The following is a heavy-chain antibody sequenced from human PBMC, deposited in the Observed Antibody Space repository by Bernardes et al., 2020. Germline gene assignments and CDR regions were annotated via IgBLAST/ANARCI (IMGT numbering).Heavy chain of an antibody. V-gene: IGHV3-30-3*01. CDR3: ARDRQYCSSTSCYMDYYYYMDV. CDR1: GFTFTIHA. J-gene: IGHJ6*03. Sequence: GGSLRLSCAASGFTFTIHAMHWVRQAPGKGLEWVAGISYDGSKKYYADSVKGRFTISRDNSKNTLYLQMNSLRAEDTAVYYCARDRQYCSSTSCYMDYYYYMDVWGRGTTVTVSS. D-gene: IGHD2-2*02. CDR2: ISYDGSKK.